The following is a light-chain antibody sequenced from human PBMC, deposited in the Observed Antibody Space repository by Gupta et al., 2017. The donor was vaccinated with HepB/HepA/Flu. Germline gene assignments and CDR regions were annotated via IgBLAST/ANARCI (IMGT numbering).Light chain of an antibody. CDR3: QSADSSGTYVV. CDR1: ALPKQY. Sequence: SYELTQPPSVSVSPGQTARITCSGDALPKQYAYWYQQKPGQAPVLVIYKDSERPSGIPERFSGSSSGTTVTLTISGVQAEDEADYYGQSADSSGTYVVLGGGTKLTV. CDR2: KDS. V-gene: IGLV3-25*03. J-gene: IGLJ2*01.